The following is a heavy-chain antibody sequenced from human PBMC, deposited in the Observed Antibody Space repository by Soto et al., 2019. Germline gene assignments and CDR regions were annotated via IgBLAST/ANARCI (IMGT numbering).Heavy chain of an antibody. V-gene: IGHV3-9*01. J-gene: IGHJ6*02. Sequence: EVQLVESGGGLVQPGRSLRLSCAASGFTFDDYAMHWVRQAPGKGLAWDSGISWNSDSIGYADSVKGRFTISRNNSKNSLYLQMNSLRADDTALYYCAKDGGSSPPSYYGMDVWGQGTTVTVSS. CDR2: ISWNSDSI. CDR1: GFTFDDYA. D-gene: IGHD6-6*01. CDR3: AKDGGSSPPSYYGMDV.